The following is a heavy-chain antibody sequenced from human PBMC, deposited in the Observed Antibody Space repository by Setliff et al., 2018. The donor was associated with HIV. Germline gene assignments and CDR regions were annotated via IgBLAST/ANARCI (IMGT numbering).Heavy chain of an antibody. V-gene: IGHV3-33*01. CDR3: ARGQFRLRPDSLDL. CDR2: IWHDGGKK. D-gene: IGHD2-21*02. CDR1: GFTFSVYG. Sequence: PGGSLRLSCEGSGFTFSVYGMHWVRQAPGKGLEWVAVIWHDGGKKYYADSLKGRFTISRDDSKNTLYLQMNSLRAEDTAVYYCARGQFRLRPDSLDLWGRGTLVTVSS. J-gene: IGHJ3*01.